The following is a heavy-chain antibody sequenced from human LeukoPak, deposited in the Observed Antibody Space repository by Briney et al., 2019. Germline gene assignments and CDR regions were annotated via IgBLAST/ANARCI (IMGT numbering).Heavy chain of an antibody. D-gene: IGHD3-22*01. CDR2: INAGNGNT. CDR1: GYTFTSYA. J-gene: IGHJ4*02. Sequence: ASVKVSCKASGYTFTSYAMHWVRQAPGQRLEWMGWINAGNGNTKYSQKFQGRVTITRDTSASTAYMELSSLRSEDTAVYYCARAYDSSAIPRRFDYWGQGTLVTVSS. V-gene: IGHV1-3*01. CDR3: ARAYDSSAIPRRFDY.